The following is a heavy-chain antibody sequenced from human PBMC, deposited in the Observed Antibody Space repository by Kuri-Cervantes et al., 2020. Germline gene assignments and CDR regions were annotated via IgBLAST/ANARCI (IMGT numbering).Heavy chain of an antibody. CDR3: AKGGFGERSFDY. V-gene: IGHV3-48*01. J-gene: IGHJ4*02. D-gene: IGHD3-10*01. CDR1: EFTFSSYS. Sequence: GGSLRLSCAASEFTFSSYSMNWVRQAPGKGLEWVSYISSSSSTIYYADSVKGRFTISRDNSKNSLSLQMNSLRAEDTALYYCAKGGFGERSFDYWGQGTLVTVSS. CDR2: ISSSSSTI.